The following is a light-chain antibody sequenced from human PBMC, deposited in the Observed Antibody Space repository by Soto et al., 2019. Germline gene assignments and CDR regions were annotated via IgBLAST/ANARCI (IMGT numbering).Light chain of an antibody. V-gene: IGKV1-9*01. CDR3: QQLDSNPPWT. CDR2: LAS. J-gene: IGKJ1*01. Sequence: IQLTQSPSSLSASVGDTVTISCRASQTIDNYLAWYQQYPGRAPKLLIYLASTLQSGVPSGFSGSGSGTDFKLTISSLQPEDFATYYCQQLDSNPPWTFGQGTRVEIK. CDR1: QTIDNY.